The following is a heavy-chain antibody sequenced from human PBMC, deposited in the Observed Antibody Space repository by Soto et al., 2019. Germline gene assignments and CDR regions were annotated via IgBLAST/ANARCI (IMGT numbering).Heavy chain of an antibody. D-gene: IGHD3-22*01. CDR2: ISSNGGST. CDR1: GFTFSSYA. CDR3: DSSGYYSGFDY. V-gene: IGHV3-64*01. Sequence: GGSLRLSCAASGFTFSSYAMHWVRQAPGKGLEYVSAISSNGGSTYYANSVKGRFTISRDNSKNTLYLQMGSLRAEDMAVYYYDSSGYYSGFDYWGQGTLVTVSS. J-gene: IGHJ4*02.